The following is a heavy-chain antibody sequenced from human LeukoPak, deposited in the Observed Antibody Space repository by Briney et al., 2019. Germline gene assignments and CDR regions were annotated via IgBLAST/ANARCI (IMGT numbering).Heavy chain of an antibody. D-gene: IGHD6-13*01. CDR3: ARGRLSSSWALGYYFDY. CDR1: GGSLSGHY. CDR2: INHDGFT. V-gene: IGHV4-34*01. Sequence: SETLSLTCALSGGSLSGHYWSWIRQTPGKGLEWIGEINHDGFTNYNPSVKSRATISVDTSKKHFSLNVTSVTAADTSVYYCARGRLSSSWALGYYFDYWGQGILVTVTS. J-gene: IGHJ4*02.